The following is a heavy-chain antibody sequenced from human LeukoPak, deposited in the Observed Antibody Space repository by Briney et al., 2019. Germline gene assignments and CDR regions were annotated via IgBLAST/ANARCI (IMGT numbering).Heavy chain of an antibody. D-gene: IGHD1-26*01. CDR3: ARDRPNREPLFHFDF. Sequence: GGSLRLSCAASGFTFNSFSMNWVRQAPGQGLEWVSYISSTSITIYYADSVKGRFTISRDNAKNSLYLQMNSLRDKDTAVYYCARDRPNREPLFHFDFWGRGTLVTVSS. CDR1: GFTFNSFS. CDR2: ISSTSITI. J-gene: IGHJ4*02. V-gene: IGHV3-48*02.